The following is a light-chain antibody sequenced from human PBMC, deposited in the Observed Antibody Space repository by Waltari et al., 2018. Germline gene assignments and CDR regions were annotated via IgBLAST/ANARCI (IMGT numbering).Light chain of an antibody. J-gene: IGKJ4*01. CDR2: WAS. V-gene: IGKV4-1*01. CDR1: QSVSYSSNDKKF. Sequence: DIVMTQSPDSLAVSLGERATIKCKSSQSVSYSSNDKKFLAWYQQKGGQPPKLLTSWASTRESGVPDRFSGSGSGADFALTISSLQAEDVAVYYCQQYYTTPVTFGGGTKVEI. CDR3: QQYYTTPVT.